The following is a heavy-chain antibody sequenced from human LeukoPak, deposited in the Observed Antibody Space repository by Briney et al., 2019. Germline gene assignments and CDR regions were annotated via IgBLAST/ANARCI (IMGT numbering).Heavy chain of an antibody. D-gene: IGHD6-6*01. CDR1: GGSISSYY. J-gene: IGHJ5*02. CDR2: IYTSGST. V-gene: IGHV4-4*07. CDR3: ARDAEYSSSSEVWFDP. Sequence: PSETLSLTCTVSGGSISSYYWSWIRQPPGKGLEWIGRIYTSGSTNYNPSLKSRVTMSVDTSKNQFSLKLSSVTAADTAVYYCARDAEYSSSSEVWFDPWGQGTLVTVSS.